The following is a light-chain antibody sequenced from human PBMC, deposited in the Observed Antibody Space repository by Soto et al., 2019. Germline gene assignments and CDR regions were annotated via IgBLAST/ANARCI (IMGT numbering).Light chain of an antibody. Sequence: QAVVTQPPSVSGAPGQRVTISCTGSSSNIRAGYDVHWYQQLPGTAPKLLIYDNSNRPSGVPDRFSGSKSGTSASLAITGLQAEDEADYYCQSYDRSLSGSRVFGTGTKLTVL. CDR1: SSNIRAGYD. CDR2: DNS. CDR3: QSYDRSLSGSRV. J-gene: IGLJ1*01. V-gene: IGLV1-40*01.